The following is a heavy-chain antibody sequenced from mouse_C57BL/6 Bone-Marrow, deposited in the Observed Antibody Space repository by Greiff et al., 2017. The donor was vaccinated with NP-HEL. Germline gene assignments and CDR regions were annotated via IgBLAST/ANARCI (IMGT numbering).Heavy chain of an antibody. CDR1: GYTFTSYG. Sequence: QVHMKQSGAELARPGASVKLSCKASGYTFTSYGISWVKQRTGQGLEWIGEIYPRSGNTYYNEKFKGKATLTADKSSSTAYMELRSLTSEDSAVYFCARRGYYYGSVYWGQGTTLTVSS. CDR2: IYPRSGNT. J-gene: IGHJ2*01. D-gene: IGHD1-1*01. V-gene: IGHV1-81*01. CDR3: ARRGYYYGSVY.